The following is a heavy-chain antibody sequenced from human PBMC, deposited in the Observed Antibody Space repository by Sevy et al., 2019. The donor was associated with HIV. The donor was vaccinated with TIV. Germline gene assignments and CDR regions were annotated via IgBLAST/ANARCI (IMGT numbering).Heavy chain of an antibody. V-gene: IGHV1-2*02. J-gene: IGHJ4*02. CDR3: ARGKREEWLLYLDN. Sequence: ASVKVSCKTSGYTFAAYYIHWVRQAPGQGPVWLGWIYPNGGDTTYAQTFQGRVTVTMSTSINTVYMELNRLRSDDTAVYYCARGKREEWLLYLDNWGQGTLVTVSS. D-gene: IGHD3-3*01. CDR1: GYTFAAYY. CDR2: IYPNGGDT.